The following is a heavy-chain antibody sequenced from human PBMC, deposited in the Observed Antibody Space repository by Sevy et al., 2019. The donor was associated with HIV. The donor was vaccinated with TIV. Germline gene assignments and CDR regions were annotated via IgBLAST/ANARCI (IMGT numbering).Heavy chain of an antibody. CDR1: GYTFSRSV. V-gene: IGHV1-18*04. Sequence: ASVKVSCMASGYTFSRSVITWVRQAPGQGLEWMGWISTYNGKTNYAQKFQDRVTMTTDTSTNTAYMELRSLRSDDTAIYFCARGRGIAVAGGGYDSDYWGQGSLVTVSS. CDR2: ISTYNGKT. CDR3: ARGRGIAVAGGGYDSDY. D-gene: IGHD6-19*01. J-gene: IGHJ4*02.